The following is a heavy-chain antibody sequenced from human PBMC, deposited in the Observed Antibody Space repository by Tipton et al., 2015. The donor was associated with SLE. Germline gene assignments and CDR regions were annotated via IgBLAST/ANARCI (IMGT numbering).Heavy chain of an antibody. CDR2: ISDGGGT. D-gene: IGHD3-9*01. Sequence: TLSLTCSVSGGSIGSNYWIWIRQPPGKGLEWIGYISDGGGTNYNPSLKSRVTISVDTSKNQFSLKLSSVTAADTAVYYCARAGILTGYYPYFDYWGQGTLVTVSS. J-gene: IGHJ4*02. CDR3: ARAGILTGYYPYFDY. V-gene: IGHV4-59*01. CDR1: GGSIGSNY.